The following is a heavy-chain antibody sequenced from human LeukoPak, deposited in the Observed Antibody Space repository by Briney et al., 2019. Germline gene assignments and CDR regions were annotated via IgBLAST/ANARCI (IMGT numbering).Heavy chain of an antibody. J-gene: IGHJ6*02. D-gene: IGHD5-24*01. CDR3: AKEVRVGDGYNFHYYYYYGMDV. Sequence: GRSLRLSCAASGFTFSNYGMHWVRQAPGKGLEWVAVISYDGSNKYYADSVKGRFTISRDNSKNTLYLQMNSLRAEDTAVYYCAKEVRVGDGYNFHYYYYYGMDVWGQGTTVTVSS. CDR1: GFTFSNYG. CDR2: ISYDGSNK. V-gene: IGHV3-30*18.